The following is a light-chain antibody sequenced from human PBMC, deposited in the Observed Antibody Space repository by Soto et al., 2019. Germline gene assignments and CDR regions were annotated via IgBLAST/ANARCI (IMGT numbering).Light chain of an antibody. Sequence: QSVLTQPASVSGSPGQSITISCTGTSSDVGGHNYVSWYQQHPGKAPKLMIYDVSNRPSGVSNRFSGSKSGNTASLTISGLKAEDDGDYYCSSYTSSSTLEVFVTRTKVTVL. J-gene: IGLJ1*01. CDR2: DVS. CDR3: SSYTSSSTLEV. CDR1: SSDVGGHNY. V-gene: IGLV2-14*03.